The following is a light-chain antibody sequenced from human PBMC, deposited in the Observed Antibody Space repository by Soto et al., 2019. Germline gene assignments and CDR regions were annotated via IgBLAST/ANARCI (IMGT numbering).Light chain of an antibody. J-gene: IGLJ3*02. Sequence: QTVVTQEPSFSVSPGGTVTLTCGLSSGSVSTSYYPSWYQQTPGLPPRTLIYTTDTRSSGVPDRFSGSILGNKAALTITGAQAVDESHYYCMLFLGRGAWVCGGGTKLTVL. CDR1: SGSVSTSYY. CDR2: TTD. V-gene: IGLV8-61*01. CDR3: MLFLGRGAWV.